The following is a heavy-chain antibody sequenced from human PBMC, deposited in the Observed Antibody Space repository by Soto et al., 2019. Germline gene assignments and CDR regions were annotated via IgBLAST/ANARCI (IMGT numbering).Heavy chain of an antibody. CDR2: FYSGGSS. D-gene: IGHD5-18*01. CDR1: GFTVSSNY. Sequence: GGSLRLSCAASGFTVSSNYMSWVRQAPGKGLEWVSIFYSGGSSYYADSVKGRLTISRDTSRNTLYLQMNSLRAEDTAVYYCTYSESGYSYGLRIWGQGTLVTVSS. J-gene: IGHJ4*02. V-gene: IGHV3-53*01. CDR3: TYSESGYSYGLRI.